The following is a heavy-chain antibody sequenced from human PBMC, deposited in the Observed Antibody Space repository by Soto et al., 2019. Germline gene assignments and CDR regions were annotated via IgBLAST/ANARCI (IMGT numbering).Heavy chain of an antibody. CDR3: ARDPYSASRLTGRFDY. D-gene: IGHD1-26*01. CDR2: IIPIFGTA. J-gene: IGHJ4*02. CDR1: GGTFSSYA. V-gene: IGHV1-69*13. Sequence: SVKVSCKASGGTFSSYAISWVRQAPGQGLEWMGGIIPIFGTANYAQKFQGRVTITADESTSTAYMELSRLRSEDTAVYYCARDPYSASRLTGRFDYWGQGTLVTVS.